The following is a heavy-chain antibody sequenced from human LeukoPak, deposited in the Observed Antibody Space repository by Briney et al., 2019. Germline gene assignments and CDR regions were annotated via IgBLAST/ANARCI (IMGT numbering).Heavy chain of an antibody. CDR2: FDPEDGET. D-gene: IGHD7-27*01. CDR1: GYTLTELS. CDR3: ARDRLGPDY. J-gene: IGHJ4*02. Sequence: ASVKVSCKVSGYTLTELSIHWVRQAPGKGLEWMGGFDPEDGETIYAQKFQGRVTMTADTSTSTAYMELRSLRSDDTAVYYCARDRLGPDYWGQGTLVTVSS. V-gene: IGHV1-24*01.